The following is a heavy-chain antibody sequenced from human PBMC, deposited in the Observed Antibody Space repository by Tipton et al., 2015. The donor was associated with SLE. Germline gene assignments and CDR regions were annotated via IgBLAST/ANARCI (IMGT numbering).Heavy chain of an antibody. CDR2: IYYSGTS. Sequence: TLSLTCSVSGGSISSYYWHWIRQTPGKGLEWIGYIYYSGTSNYNPSLKSRVTISVDTSKNQFSLKVRSVTAADTAVYYCARGGGIVVTASDWFDPWGQGTLVTVSS. J-gene: IGHJ5*02. D-gene: IGHD2-15*01. CDR3: ARGGGIVVTASDWFDP. V-gene: IGHV4-59*01. CDR1: GGSISSYY.